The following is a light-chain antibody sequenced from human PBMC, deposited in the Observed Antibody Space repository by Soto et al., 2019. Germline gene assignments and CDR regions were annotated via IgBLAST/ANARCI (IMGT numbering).Light chain of an antibody. V-gene: IGKV1-39*01. CDR3: QQSSTAPFT. CDR2: EAS. J-gene: IGKJ3*01. Sequence: DIQMTQSPSSLSASVGDRVTITCRASQNINTYLNWYQQKPGKAPKLLIFEASSLQSGVPSRFSGSGSRTDFTLTISSLQPEDFATYYCQQSSTAPFTFGPGTKVD. CDR1: QNINTY.